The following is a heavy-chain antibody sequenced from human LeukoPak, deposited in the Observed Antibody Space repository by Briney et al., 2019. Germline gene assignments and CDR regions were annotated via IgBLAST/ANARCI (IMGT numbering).Heavy chain of an antibody. Sequence: SETLSLTCSVSGGSISSYYWSWIRQPPGKGLEWIGYIYYSGSTNYNPSLKSRVTISVDTSKNQFSLKLSSVTAADTAVYYCARHGYFDWLFDAFDIWGQGTMVTVSS. CDR1: GGSISSYY. CDR3: ARHGYFDWLFDAFDI. J-gene: IGHJ3*02. D-gene: IGHD3-9*01. CDR2: IYYSGST. V-gene: IGHV4-59*08.